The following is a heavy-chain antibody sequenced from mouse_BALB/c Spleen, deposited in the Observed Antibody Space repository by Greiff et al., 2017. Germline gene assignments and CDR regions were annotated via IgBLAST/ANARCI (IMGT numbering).Heavy chain of an antibody. CDR3: ARSYYGSSSYYAMDY. Sequence: QVQLQQSGAELVRPGTSVTVSCKASGYAFTNYLIEWVKQRPGQGLEWIGVINPGSGGTNYNEKFKGKATLTADKSSSTAYMQLSSLTSDDSAVYFCARSYYGSSSYYAMDYWGQGTSVTVSS. D-gene: IGHD1-1*01. V-gene: IGHV1-54*01. J-gene: IGHJ4*01. CDR2: INPGSGGT. CDR1: GYAFTNYL.